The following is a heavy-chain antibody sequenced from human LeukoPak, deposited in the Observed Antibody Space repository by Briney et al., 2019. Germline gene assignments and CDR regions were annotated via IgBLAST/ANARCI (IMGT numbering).Heavy chain of an antibody. V-gene: IGHV1-69*05. CDR2: IIPIFGTA. Sequence: GASVKVPCKASGGTFSSHAISWVRQAPGQGLEWMGGIIPIFGTANYAQKFQGRVTITTDESTSTAYMELSSLRSEDTAVYYCARDEAGDWFDPWGQGTLVTVSS. CDR1: GGTFSSHA. CDR3: ARDEAGDWFDP. J-gene: IGHJ5*02. D-gene: IGHD6-19*01.